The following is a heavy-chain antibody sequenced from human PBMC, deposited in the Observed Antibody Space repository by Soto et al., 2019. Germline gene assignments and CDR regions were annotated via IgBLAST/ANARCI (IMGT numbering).Heavy chain of an antibody. CDR3: ARGGPPISRVATIRNYYYYYMDV. CDR1: GYTFTGYY. Sequence: ASVKVSCKASGYTFTGYYMHWVRQAPGQGLEWMGWINPNSGGTNYAQKFQGWVTMTRDTSISTAYMELSRLRSDDTAVYYCARGGPPISRVATIRNYYYYYMDVWGKGTTVTVSS. CDR2: INPNSGGT. V-gene: IGHV1-2*04. D-gene: IGHD5-12*01. J-gene: IGHJ6*03.